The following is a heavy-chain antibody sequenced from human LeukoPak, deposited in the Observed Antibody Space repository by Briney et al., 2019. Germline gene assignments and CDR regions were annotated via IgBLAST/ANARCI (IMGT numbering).Heavy chain of an antibody. Sequence: SETLSLTCTVSGGSVTSSTYYWAWIRQPPGEGLEWIGSAPYSGYTYYNPSLKSRVTISVDTSKNQFSLKLSSVTAADTAVYYCGGVVRVSNWFDPWGQGTLVTVSS. D-gene: IGHD3-10*01. V-gene: IGHV4-39*01. CDR3: GGVVRVSNWFDP. CDR2: APYSGYT. J-gene: IGHJ5*02. CDR1: GGSVTSSTYY.